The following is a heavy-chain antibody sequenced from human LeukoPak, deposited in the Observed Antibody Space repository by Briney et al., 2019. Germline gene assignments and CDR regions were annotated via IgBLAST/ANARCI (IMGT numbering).Heavy chain of an antibody. CDR3: ARGPGNTYPYYFDY. V-gene: IGHV1-3*04. Sequence: ASVKVSCKASGYTFTSYAMHWVRQAPGQRLEWMGWINTGNGNTKYSQKFQDRVTITRDTSATTAYMELSSLRSEDTAVYYCARGPGNTYPYYFDYWGQGTLVTVSS. CDR2: INTGNGNT. CDR1: GYTFTSYA. D-gene: IGHD2/OR15-2a*01. J-gene: IGHJ4*02.